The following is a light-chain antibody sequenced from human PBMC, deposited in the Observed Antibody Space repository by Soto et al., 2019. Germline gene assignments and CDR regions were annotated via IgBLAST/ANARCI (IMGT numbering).Light chain of an antibody. CDR2: DVS. CDR3: CSYARTLYV. V-gene: IGLV2-11*01. Sequence: QSVLTQPRSVSGSPGQSVTISCTGTSSDVGGYNYVSWYQQHPGKAPKLMIYDVSKRPSGVPDRFSGSKSGNTASLTISGLQAEDDADYYSCSYARTLYVSRPGTKVPV. CDR1: SSDVGGYNY. J-gene: IGLJ1*01.